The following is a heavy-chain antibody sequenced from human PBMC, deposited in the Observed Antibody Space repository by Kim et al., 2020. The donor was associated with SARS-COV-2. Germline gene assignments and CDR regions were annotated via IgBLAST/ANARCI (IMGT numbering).Heavy chain of an antibody. CDR3: ARGTLWFGEFDY. J-gene: IGHJ4*02. D-gene: IGHD3-10*01. Sequence: NYTPSLKSRVTISVDTTKSQFSLKLGSVTAADTAVYYCARGTLWFGEFDYWGQGTLVTVSS. V-gene: IGHV4-61*02.